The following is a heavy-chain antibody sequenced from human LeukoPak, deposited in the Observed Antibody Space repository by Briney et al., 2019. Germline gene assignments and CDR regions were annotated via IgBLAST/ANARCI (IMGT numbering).Heavy chain of an antibody. J-gene: IGHJ4*02. CDR3: ARIAAGLDY. CDR1: GFSFSSYW. Sequence: PGGSLRLSCAASGFSFSSYWMSWVRQAPGKGLEWVANIKEDGTEKYYVDSVKGRFTISRDNAKNSLYLQMNSLRAEDTAVYYCARIAAGLDYWGQGTLATVSS. CDR2: IKEDGTEK. D-gene: IGHD6-13*01. V-gene: IGHV3-7*05.